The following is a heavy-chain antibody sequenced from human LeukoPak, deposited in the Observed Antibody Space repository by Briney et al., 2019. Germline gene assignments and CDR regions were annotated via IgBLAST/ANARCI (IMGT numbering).Heavy chain of an antibody. D-gene: IGHD6-13*01. V-gene: IGHV3-21*01. J-gene: IGHJ4*02. CDR3: ARFIAAPYYFDY. CDR1: GFTFSSYS. Sequence: SGGSLRLSCAASGFTFSSYSMNWVRQAPGKGLEWVSFISSSSSYIYYADSVKGRFTISRDNAKNSLYLQMNSLRAEDTAVYYCARFIAAPYYFDYWGRGTLVTVSS. CDR2: ISSSSSYI.